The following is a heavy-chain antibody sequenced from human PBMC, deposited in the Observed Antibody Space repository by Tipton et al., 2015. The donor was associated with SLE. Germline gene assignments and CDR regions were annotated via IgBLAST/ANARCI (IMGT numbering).Heavy chain of an antibody. CDR3: ARDQVGVGDFDY. CDR2: IHHSGTT. J-gene: IGHJ4*02. Sequence: TLSLTCAVSGGSIGSGGYSWNWIRQPPGKGLEWIGYIHHSGTTNYNPSLQSRVTISRDPSKNQFSLKLSSATAADTAVYYCARDQVGVGDFDYWGQGTLVTVSS. V-gene: IGHV4-61*08. CDR1: GGSIGSGGYS. D-gene: IGHD1-26*01.